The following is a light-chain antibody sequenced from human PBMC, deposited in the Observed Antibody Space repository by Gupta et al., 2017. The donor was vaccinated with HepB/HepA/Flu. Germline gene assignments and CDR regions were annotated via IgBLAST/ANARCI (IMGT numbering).Light chain of an antibody. CDR1: VLPNQY. CDR2: KDT. CDR3: QSADSSGTFYV. V-gene: IGLV3-25*03. Sequence: SPALTQPPSVSVPPGQTARITCSGDVLPNQYAYWYQQKPGQAPVLIVYKDTERPPGTPERFSGSSSGATVTLTVSGVQAEDEADYYCQSADSSGTFYVFGTGTKVSIL. J-gene: IGLJ1*01.